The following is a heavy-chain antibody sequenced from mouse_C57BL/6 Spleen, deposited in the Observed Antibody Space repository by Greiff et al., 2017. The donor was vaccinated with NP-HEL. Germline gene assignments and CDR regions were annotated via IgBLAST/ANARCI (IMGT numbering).Heavy chain of an antibody. CDR2: IYPRSGNT. CDR1: GYTFTSYG. CDR3: ARSPDGYSAY. D-gene: IGHD2-3*01. J-gene: IGHJ2*01. Sequence: LQQSGGELARPGASVKLSCKASGYTFTSYGISWVKQRTGQGLEWIGEIYPRSGNTYYNEKFKGKATLTADKSSSTAYMELRSLTSEDSAVYFCARSPDGYSAYWGQGTTLTVSS. V-gene: IGHV1-81*01.